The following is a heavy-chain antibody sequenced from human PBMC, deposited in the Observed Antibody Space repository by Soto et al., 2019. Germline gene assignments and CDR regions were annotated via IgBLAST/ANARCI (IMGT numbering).Heavy chain of an antibody. V-gene: IGHV1-46*01. Sequence: ASVTVSCKASGYTFTSYYMHWVRQAPGQGLEWMGIINPSGGSTGYAQKFQGRVTMTRDTSTSTVYMELSSLRSEDTAVYYCGREGARGTVVTTYYYYGMDVWGQGTTVTVSS. D-gene: IGHD2-15*01. CDR2: INPSGGST. CDR1: GYTFTSYY. J-gene: IGHJ6*02. CDR3: GREGARGTVVTTYYYYGMDV.